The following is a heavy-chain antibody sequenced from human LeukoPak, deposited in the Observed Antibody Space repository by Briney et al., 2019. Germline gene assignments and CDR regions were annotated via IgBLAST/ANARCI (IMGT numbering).Heavy chain of an antibody. CDR2: IYTSGNT. V-gene: IGHV4-61*02. CDR3: AGGPNYDFWSDAFNI. Sequence: SETLSLTCTVSGGSISSGSYYWSWIRQPAGNGLEWIGRIYTSGNTNYNPSLKSRVTISVDTSKNQFSLKLSSVTAADTAVYYCAGGPNYDFWSDAFNIWGQGTMVTVSS. D-gene: IGHD3-3*01. CDR1: GGSISSGSYY. J-gene: IGHJ3*02.